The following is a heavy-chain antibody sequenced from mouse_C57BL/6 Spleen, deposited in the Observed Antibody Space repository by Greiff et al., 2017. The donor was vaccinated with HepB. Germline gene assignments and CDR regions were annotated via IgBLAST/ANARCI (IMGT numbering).Heavy chain of an antibody. CDR3: ARTAQATLGVYFDY. Sequence: DVQLVESGGGLVKPGGSLKLSCAASGFTFSDYGMHWVRQAPEKGLEWVAYISSGSSTIYYADTVKGRFTISRDNAKNTLFLQMTSLRSEDTAMYYRARTAQATLGVYFDYWGHSTTLTVSS. CDR2: ISSGSSTI. J-gene: IGHJ2*01. CDR1: GFTFSDYG. D-gene: IGHD3-2*02. V-gene: IGHV5-17*01.